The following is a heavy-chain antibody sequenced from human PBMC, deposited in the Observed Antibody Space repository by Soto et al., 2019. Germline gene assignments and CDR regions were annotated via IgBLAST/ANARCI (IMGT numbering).Heavy chain of an antibody. CDR1: GGTFSGYA. J-gene: IGHJ4*02. CDR2: IIPIFGTA. V-gene: IGHV1-69*13. Sequence: SVKVSCKASGGTFSGYAISWVRQAPGQGLEWMGGIIPIFGTANYAQKFQGRVTITADESTSTAYMELSSLRSEDTAVYYCARTLRLFYYFDYWGQGTLVTVSS. CDR3: ARTLRLFYYFDY. D-gene: IGHD4-17*01.